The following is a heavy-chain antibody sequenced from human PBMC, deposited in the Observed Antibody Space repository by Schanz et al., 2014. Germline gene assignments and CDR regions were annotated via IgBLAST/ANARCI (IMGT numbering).Heavy chain of an antibody. J-gene: IGHJ4*02. CDR3: ARDKGGYYPFDY. CDR2: LSGGSSYI. Sequence: EVQLVESGGGLVQPGGSLRLSCAASGFTFSGYWMSWVRQAPGEGLEWVSSLSGGSSYIFYADSVKGRFTISRDNARYSLYLEMNSLRAEDTAVYYCARDKGGYYPFDYWGQGSLVTVSS. V-gene: IGHV3-21*02. CDR1: GFTFSGYW. D-gene: IGHD3-22*01.